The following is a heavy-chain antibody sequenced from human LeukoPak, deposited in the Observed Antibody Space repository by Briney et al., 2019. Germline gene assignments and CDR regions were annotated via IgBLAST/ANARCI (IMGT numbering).Heavy chain of an antibody. Sequence: GGSLRLSGAASGFTVSSNYMSWVRQAPGKGLEWVSVIYSGGSTYYADSMKGRFTISRDNSKNTLYLQMNSLRAEDTAVYYCARSVRREYYFDYWGQGTLVTVSS. CDR2: IYSGGST. D-gene: IGHD3-10*01. J-gene: IGHJ4*02. CDR1: GFTVSSNY. V-gene: IGHV3-53*01. CDR3: ARSVRREYYFDY.